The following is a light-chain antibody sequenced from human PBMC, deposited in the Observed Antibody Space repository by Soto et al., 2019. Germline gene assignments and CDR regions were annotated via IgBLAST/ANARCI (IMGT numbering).Light chain of an antibody. CDR3: QQIDSYPRT. CDR1: QGISSS. V-gene: IGKV1-9*01. J-gene: IGKJ1*01. CDR2: AAT. Sequence: IQLTQSPSFLSASVGDRVTITCRAGQGISSSFAWYQQKPGKAPNLLISAATTFQTGVPSPFSGSGSGTDFALTISSLQPEDFATYYCQQIDSYPRTFGQGTKVEIK.